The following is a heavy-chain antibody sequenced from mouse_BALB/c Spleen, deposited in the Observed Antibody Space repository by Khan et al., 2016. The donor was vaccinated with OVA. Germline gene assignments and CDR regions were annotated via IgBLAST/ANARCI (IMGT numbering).Heavy chain of an antibody. CDR1: GYSITNNYA. J-gene: IGHJ2*01. V-gene: IGHV3-2*02. CDR2: ISYSGST. D-gene: IGHD1-1*01. Sequence: EVQLQESGPGLVKPSQSLYLTCTVTGYSITNNYAWNWIRQLPGNKLEWMGYISYSGSTNYNPSLKSRISITRDTSKNQFFLQLNSVTTEDTATYYCARRNYYGDYFDYWGQGTTVTVSS. CDR3: ARRNYYGDYFDY.